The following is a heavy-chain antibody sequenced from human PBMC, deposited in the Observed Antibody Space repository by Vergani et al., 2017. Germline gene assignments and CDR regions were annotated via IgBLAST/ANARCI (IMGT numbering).Heavy chain of an antibody. CDR3: ARDVFLSPMVRRTLASDYGMYV. V-gene: IGHV3-30*03. CDR2: ISYDGSNK. Sequence: QVQLVDSGGGVVQPGRSLRLSCAASGFTFSSYGMHWVRQAPGKGLEWVAVISYDGSNKYYADSVKGRFTISRDNSKNTLYLQLNSLRAEDTAVYYCARDVFLSPMVRRTLASDYGMYVWGQGTTVTVSS. CDR1: GFTFSSYG. D-gene: IGHD3-10*01. J-gene: IGHJ6*02.